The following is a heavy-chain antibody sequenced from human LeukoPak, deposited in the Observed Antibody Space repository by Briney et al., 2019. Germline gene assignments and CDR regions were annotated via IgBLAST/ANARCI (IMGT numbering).Heavy chain of an antibody. CDR3: ARHGEFQDAFDI. CDR1: DGSISSNSYY. V-gene: IGHV4-39*01. CDR2: ISYSGRT. Sequence: PSETLSLTCTVSDGSISSNSYYWGWIRQPPGKGLEWIGSISYSGRTYYNPSLESRVTISVDASKNQFSLELNSVTAADTAVYYCARHGEFQDAFDIWGQGTMVTVSS. J-gene: IGHJ3*02. D-gene: IGHD3-10*01.